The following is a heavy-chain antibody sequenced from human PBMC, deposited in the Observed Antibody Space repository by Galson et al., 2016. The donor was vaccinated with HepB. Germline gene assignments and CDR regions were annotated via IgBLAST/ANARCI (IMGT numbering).Heavy chain of an antibody. CDR1: GFAFSGSA. V-gene: IGHV3-30-3*01. J-gene: IGHJ6*02. CDR2: ISYHGSDK. CDR3: ARDKSFYYYGMDV. Sequence: SLRLSCAASGFAFSGSAMRWVRQAPGKGLEWVAAISYHGSDKYYADSVKGRVTISRDDSNNTLYLQMTSLSPEDTAVYYCARDKSFYYYGMDVWGQGTTVTVSS.